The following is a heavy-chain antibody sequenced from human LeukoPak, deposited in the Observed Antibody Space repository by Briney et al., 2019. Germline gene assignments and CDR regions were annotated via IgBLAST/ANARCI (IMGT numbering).Heavy chain of an antibody. V-gene: IGHV1-18*01. CDR1: GYTFTSYG. CDR3: ARGYCGGDCYSISDAFDI. J-gene: IGHJ3*02. CDR2: ISAYNGNT. D-gene: IGHD2-21*02. Sequence: GASVKVSCKASGYTFTSYGISWVRQAPGQGLEWMGWISAYNGNTNYAQKLQGRVTMTTDTSTSTAYMELRSLRSDDTAVYYCARGYCGGDCYSISDAFDIWGQGTMVTVSS.